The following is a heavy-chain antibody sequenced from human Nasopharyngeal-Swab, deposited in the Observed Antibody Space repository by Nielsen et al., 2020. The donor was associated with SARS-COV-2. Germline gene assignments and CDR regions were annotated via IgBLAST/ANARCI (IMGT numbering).Heavy chain of an antibody. J-gene: IGHJ3*01. V-gene: IGHV5-51*01. CDR2: IYPDDSDT. Sequence: VRQMPGKGLEWMGHIYPDDSDTTYSPSLHGHVTISVDKSINTAYVQWSSLQASDTAMYYCARRWHCTNTTCHFGFDVWGQGTMVTVSS. CDR3: ARRWHCTNTTCHFGFDV. D-gene: IGHD2-8*01.